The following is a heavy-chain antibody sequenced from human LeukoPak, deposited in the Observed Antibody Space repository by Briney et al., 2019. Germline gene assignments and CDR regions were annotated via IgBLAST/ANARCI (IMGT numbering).Heavy chain of an antibody. CDR1: GLTFSTYA. D-gene: IGHD5-18*01. CDR3: ARARSGYSYGWDY. Sequence: PGGSLRLSCAASGLTFSTYAMNWVRQAPGKGLEWVSTISGSGGSTYYGDSVKGRFTISRDNSKNTLSLQMNILRAEDTAVYYCARARSGYSYGWDYWGQGTLVTVSS. J-gene: IGHJ4*02. CDR2: ISGSGGST. V-gene: IGHV3-23*01.